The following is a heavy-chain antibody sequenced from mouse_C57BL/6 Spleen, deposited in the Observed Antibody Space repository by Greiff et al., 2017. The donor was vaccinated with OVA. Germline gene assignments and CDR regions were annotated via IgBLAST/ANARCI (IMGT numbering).Heavy chain of an antibody. V-gene: IGHV1-82*01. CDR2: IYPGDGDT. CDR3: ARDSNDGYFDY. CDR1: GYAFSSYW. D-gene: IGHD2-12*01. J-gene: IGHJ2*01. Sequence: VKLVESGPELVKPGASVKISCKASGYAFSSYWMNWVKQRPGKGLEWIGRIYPGDGDTNYNGKFKGKATLTADKSSSTAYMQLSSLTSEDSAVYFCARDSNDGYFDYWGQGTTLTVSS.